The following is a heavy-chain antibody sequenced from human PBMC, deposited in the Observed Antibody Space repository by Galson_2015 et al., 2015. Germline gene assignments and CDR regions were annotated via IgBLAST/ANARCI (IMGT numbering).Heavy chain of an antibody. D-gene: IGHD3-10*01. CDR2: IKQDGSEI. V-gene: IGHV3-7*05. Sequence: SLRLSCAASGFTFSSYWMSWVRQTPGKGLEWVANIKQDGSEIYYVDSVKGRFTISRDNAEKSLYLQMNSLRAEDTAVYYCARDDYYGSGRGYYYYYGMDVWGQGTTVTVSS. J-gene: IGHJ6*02. CDR3: ARDDYYGSGRGYYYYYGMDV. CDR1: GFTFSSYW.